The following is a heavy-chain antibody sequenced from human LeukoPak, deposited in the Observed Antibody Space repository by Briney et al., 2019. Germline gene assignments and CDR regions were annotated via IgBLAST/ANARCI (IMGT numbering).Heavy chain of an antibody. Sequence: GESLQISCQGSGYSFNGYWIGWVRQMPGEGLEWMGMIYPGDSDTRYSPSFQGQVTMSADKSISTAYLQWSSLKASDTAMYFCARLSYSHAPGDWGQGTLVTVSS. CDR1: GYSFNGYW. CDR2: IYPGDSDT. J-gene: IGHJ4*02. V-gene: IGHV5-51*01. CDR3: ARLSYSHAPGD. D-gene: IGHD2-15*01.